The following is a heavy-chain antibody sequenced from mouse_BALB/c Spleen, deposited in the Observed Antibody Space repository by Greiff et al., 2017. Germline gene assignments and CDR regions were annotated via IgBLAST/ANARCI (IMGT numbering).Heavy chain of an antibody. J-gene: IGHJ4*01. CDR1: GYTFTSDW. V-gene: IGHV1S41*01. Sequence: DLVKPGASVKLSCKAPGYTFTSDWINWINQRSGQGLVWIGRIAPGSGSTYYNEMFKGKAALTVDTSTSTAYIQLSRLSSEDSADSVCAGEREYYDIRYAMDYWGQGTSVTVSS. CDR2: IAPGSGST. D-gene: IGHD1-1*01. CDR3: AGEREYYDIRYAMDY.